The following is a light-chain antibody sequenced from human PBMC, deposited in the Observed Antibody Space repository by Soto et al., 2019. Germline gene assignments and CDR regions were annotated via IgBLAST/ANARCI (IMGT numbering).Light chain of an antibody. CDR1: QSVSSNY. CDR3: HQYGSSPST. Sequence: EIVLTQSPATLSLSPGESAALSCRASQSVSSNYLAWYQQKPGQAPRLLIYGASNRATGIPDRFSGSGSGTDFTLTISRLEPEDFAVYYCHQYGSSPSTFGQGTKVDIK. V-gene: IGKV3-20*01. CDR2: GAS. J-gene: IGKJ1*01.